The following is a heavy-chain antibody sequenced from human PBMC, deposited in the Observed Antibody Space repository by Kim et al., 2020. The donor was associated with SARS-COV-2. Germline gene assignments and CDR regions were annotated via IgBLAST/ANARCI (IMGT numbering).Heavy chain of an antibody. V-gene: IGHV3-53*01. Sequence: INSDAITSYIDSVKDRFTISRDNSKNTMYLQMNNLRAEDTVLYFCARGVTYWGQGTLVTVSP. CDR2: INSDAIT. CDR3: ARGVTY. D-gene: IGHD2-21*02. J-gene: IGHJ4*02.